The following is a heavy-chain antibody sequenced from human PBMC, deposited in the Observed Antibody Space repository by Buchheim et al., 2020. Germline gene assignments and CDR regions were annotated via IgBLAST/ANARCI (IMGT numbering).Heavy chain of an antibody. CDR2: ISYDGSNK. D-gene: IGHD6-19*01. CDR3: AKDLNRIAVADYYFDY. J-gene: IGHJ4*02. CDR1: GFTFSSYG. V-gene: IGHV3-30*18. Sequence: QVQLVESGGGVVQPGRSLRLSCAASGFTFSSYGMHWVRQAPGKGLEWVAVISYDGSNKYYADSVKGRFTISRDNSKNTLYLQMNSLRAEDTAVYYCAKDLNRIAVADYYFDYWGQGTL.